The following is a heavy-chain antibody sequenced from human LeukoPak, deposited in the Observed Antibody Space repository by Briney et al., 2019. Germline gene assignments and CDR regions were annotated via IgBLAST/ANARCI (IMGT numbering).Heavy chain of an antibody. CDR2: IIPIFGTA. CDR1: GGTFSSYA. J-gene: IGHJ6*03. V-gene: IGHV1-69*13. Sequence: SVKVSCKASGGTFSSYAISWVRQAPGQGLEWMGGIIPIFGTANYAQKFQGRVTITADESTSTAYMELSSLSSEDTAVYYCARVLFNWNLRGLYYMDVWGKGTTVTVSS. D-gene: IGHD1-1*01. CDR3: ARVLFNWNLRGLYYMDV.